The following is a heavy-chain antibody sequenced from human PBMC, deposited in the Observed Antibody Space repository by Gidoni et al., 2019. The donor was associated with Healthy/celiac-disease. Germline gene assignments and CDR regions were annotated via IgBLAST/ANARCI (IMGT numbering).Heavy chain of an antibody. CDR3: ARLRVMTTVTPETLDV. D-gene: IGHD4-4*01. Sequence: QMQLQQWGAGLLKPSETLSITCAVYGGSFSGYYWSWIRQPPGKGLEWIGEINHSGSTNYNPSPKSRVTISVDTSKNQFSLKLSSVTAADAAVYYCARLRVMTTVTPETLDVWGQGTTVTVSS. V-gene: IGHV4-34*01. CDR1: GGSFSGYY. CDR2: INHSGST. J-gene: IGHJ6*02.